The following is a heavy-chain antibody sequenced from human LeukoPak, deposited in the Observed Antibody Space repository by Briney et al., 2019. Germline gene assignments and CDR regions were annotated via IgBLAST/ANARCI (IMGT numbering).Heavy chain of an antibody. CDR3: AKPAYSSGWRPNYNWFDP. J-gene: IGHJ5*02. Sequence: GGSLRLSCAASGFAFSSYGMHWVRQAPGKGLEWVAFIRYDGSNKYYADSVKGRFTISRDNSKNTLYLQMNSLRAEDTAVYYCAKPAYSSGWRPNYNWFDPWGQGTLVTVSS. CDR1: GFAFSSYG. D-gene: IGHD6-19*01. CDR2: IRYDGSNK. V-gene: IGHV3-30*02.